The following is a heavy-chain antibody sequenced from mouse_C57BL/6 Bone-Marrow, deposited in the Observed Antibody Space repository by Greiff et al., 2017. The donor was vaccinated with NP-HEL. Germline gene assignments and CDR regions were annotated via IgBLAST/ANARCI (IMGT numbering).Heavy chain of an antibody. J-gene: IGHJ3*01. CDR3: VRSPDSSGPSWFAY. V-gene: IGHV10-1*01. D-gene: IGHD3-2*02. CDR2: ISSKRNNYAT. CDR1: GFSFNTYA. Sequence: EVKLMESGGGLVQPKGSLKLSCAASGFSFNTYAMNWVRQAPGKGLEWVARISSKRNNYATYYADSVKARFTISRDDSESMLYLQMNNMKTDDTAMYYCVRSPDSSGPSWFAYWGQGTLVTVSA.